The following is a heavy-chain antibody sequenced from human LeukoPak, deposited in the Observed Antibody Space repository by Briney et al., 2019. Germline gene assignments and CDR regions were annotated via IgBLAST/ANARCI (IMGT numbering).Heavy chain of an antibody. D-gene: IGHD3-10*01. V-gene: IGHV1-2*06. J-gene: IGHJ4*02. Sequence: GASEKVSCKASGYTFTGYYMHWVRQAPGQGLEWMGRINPNSGGTNYAQKFQGRVTMTRDTSTSTAYMELSRLRSDDTAVYYCARDLTMVRGVIKHDYWGQGTLITVSS. CDR1: GYTFTGYY. CDR2: INPNSGGT. CDR3: ARDLTMVRGVIKHDY.